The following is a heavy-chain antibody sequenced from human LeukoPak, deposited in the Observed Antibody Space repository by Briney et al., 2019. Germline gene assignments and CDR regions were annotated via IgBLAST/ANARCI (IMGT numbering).Heavy chain of an antibody. CDR1: GGTFSSYA. CDR2: IIPIFGTA. V-gene: IGHV1-69*13. Sequence: SVKVSCKASGGTFSSYAISWVRQAPGQGLEWGGGIIPIFGTANYAQKFQGRVTITADESTSTAYMELSSLRSEDTAVYYCARAIQYPRTYTFDIWGQGTMVTVSS. D-gene: IGHD4-11*01. CDR3: ARAIQYPRTYTFDI. J-gene: IGHJ3*02.